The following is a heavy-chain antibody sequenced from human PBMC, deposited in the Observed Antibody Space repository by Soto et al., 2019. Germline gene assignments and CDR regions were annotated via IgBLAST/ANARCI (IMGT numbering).Heavy chain of an antibody. CDR2: IIPLFGTA. CDR1: GGTFSSYA. V-gene: IGHV1-69*01. Sequence: QVQLVQSGAEVKKPGSSVKVSCKASGGTFSSYAISWVRQAPGHGLAWMGGIIPLFGTANYAQTFQGRVTITADESTSTAYMELSSLRSEDTAVYYCARSVDSSGYIWYFDYWGQGTLVTVSS. D-gene: IGHD3-22*01. CDR3: ARSVDSSGYIWYFDY. J-gene: IGHJ4*02.